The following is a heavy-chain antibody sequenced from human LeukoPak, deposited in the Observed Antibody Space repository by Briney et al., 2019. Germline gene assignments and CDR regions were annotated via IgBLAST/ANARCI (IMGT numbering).Heavy chain of an antibody. D-gene: IGHD2-2*01. V-gene: IGHV4-59*01. J-gene: IGHJ5*02. CDR3: ARDIPRYCSSTSCSVEGGGHNWFDP. CDR2: IYYTGST. Sequence: SETLSLTCTVSGDSISSYYWSWIRQPPGKGLEWIGYIYYTGSTNYNPSLKSRVTISVDTSKNQFSLKLTSVTAADTAVYYCARDIPRYCSSTSCSVEGGGHNWFDPWGQGTLVTVSS. CDR1: GDSISSYY.